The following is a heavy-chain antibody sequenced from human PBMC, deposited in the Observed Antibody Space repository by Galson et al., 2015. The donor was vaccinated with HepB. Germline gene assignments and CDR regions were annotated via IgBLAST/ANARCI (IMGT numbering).Heavy chain of an antibody. CDR3: ASVDARGVGLHPYDY. J-gene: IGHJ4*02. CDR2: INAGNGNT. Sequence: SVKVSCKASGYTFTSYAMHWVRQAPGQRLEWMGWINAGNGNTKYSQKFQGRVTITRDTSASTAYMELSSLRSEDTAVYYCASVDARGVGLHPYDYWGQGTLVTVSS. D-gene: IGHD2-8*01. CDR1: GYTFTSYA. V-gene: IGHV1-3*01.